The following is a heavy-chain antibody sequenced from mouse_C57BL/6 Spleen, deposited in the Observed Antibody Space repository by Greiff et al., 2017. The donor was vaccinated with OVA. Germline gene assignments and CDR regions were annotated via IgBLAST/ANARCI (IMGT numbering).Heavy chain of an antibody. CDR2: ISYDGSN. CDR3: ARDPDSYYAMDY. CDR1: GYSITSGYY. J-gene: IGHJ4*01. Sequence: ESGPGLVKPSQSLSLTCSVTGYSITSGYYWNWIRQFPGNKLEWMGYISYDGSNNYNPSLKNRISITRDTSKNQFFLKLNSVTTEDTATYYCARDPDSYYAMDYWGQGTSVTVSS. V-gene: IGHV3-6*01.